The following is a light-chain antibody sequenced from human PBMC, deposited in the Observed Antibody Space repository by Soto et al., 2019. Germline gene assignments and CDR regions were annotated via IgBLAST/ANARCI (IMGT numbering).Light chain of an antibody. V-gene: IGKV1-12*01. Sequence: DIQMTQSPSSVSASVGDRVTITCRASQSISNWLAWYQQKPGKAPKLLIFGASSLQSGVPSRFSGTGSGTDSTITINILQPEDFATYYCQQDNILPWKFGQGTKLDIK. CDR1: QSISNW. CDR2: GAS. CDR3: QQDNILPWK. J-gene: IGKJ1*01.